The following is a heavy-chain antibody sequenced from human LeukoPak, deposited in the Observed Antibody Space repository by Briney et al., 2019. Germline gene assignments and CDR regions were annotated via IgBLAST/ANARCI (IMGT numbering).Heavy chain of an antibody. CDR3: ARDQEGYSISFDY. CDR1: GFTFSSYD. D-gene: IGHD4-11*01. Sequence: GGSLRLSCAASGFTFSSYDMNWVRQAPGKGLEWVSYISISGSTMYHADSVKGRFTISRDNVKNSLYLQMNSLRAEDTAVYYCARDQEGYSISFDYWGQGTLVTVSS. V-gene: IGHV3-48*03. CDR2: ISISGSTM. J-gene: IGHJ4*02.